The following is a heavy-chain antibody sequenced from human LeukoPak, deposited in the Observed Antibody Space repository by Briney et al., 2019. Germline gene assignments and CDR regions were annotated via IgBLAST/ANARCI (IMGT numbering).Heavy chain of an antibody. CDR3: ARDLGDYGDYYDAFDI. V-gene: IGHV3-21*01. CDR2: ISSSSSYI. Sequence: ETLSLTCAVYGGSFSGYYWSWIRQPPGKGLEWVSSISSSSSYIYYADSVKGRFTISRDNAKNSLYLQMNSLRAEDTAVYYCARDLGDYGDYYDAFDIWGQGTMVTVSS. D-gene: IGHD4-17*01. J-gene: IGHJ3*02. CDR1: GGSFSGYY.